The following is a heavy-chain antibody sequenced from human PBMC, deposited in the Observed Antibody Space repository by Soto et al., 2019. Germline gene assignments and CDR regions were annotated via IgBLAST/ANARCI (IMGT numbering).Heavy chain of an antibody. D-gene: IGHD4-17*01. J-gene: IGHJ4*02. CDR2: ISGSGGST. CDR3: AKDRTKVTTVTQDDY. V-gene: IGHV3-23*01. Sequence: KGLEWVSAISGSGGSTYYADSVKGRFTISRDNSKNTLYLQMNSLRAEDTAVYYCAKDRTKVTTVTQDDYWGQGTLVTVSS.